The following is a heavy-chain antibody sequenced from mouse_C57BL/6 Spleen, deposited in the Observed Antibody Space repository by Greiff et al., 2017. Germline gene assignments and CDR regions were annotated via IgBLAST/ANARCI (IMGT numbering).Heavy chain of an antibody. V-gene: IGHV14-1*01. J-gene: IGHJ3*01. CDR3: RTKIFSAVAPGFAY. Sequence: VQLQQSGAELVRPGASVKLSCTASGFNIKDYYMHWVKQRPEQGLEWIGRIDPEDGDTEYAPKFQGKATMTADPSSNTAYLQLSSLTSEDTAVYYGRTKIFSAVAPGFAYWGQGTLVTVSA. CDR1: GFNIKDYY. D-gene: IGHD1-1*01. CDR2: IDPEDGDT.